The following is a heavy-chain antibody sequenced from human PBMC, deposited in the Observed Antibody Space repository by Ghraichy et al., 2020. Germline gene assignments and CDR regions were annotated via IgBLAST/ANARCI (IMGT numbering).Heavy chain of an antibody. CDR1: GGSFSGYY. Sequence: GSLRLSCAVYGGSFSGYYWSWIRQPPGKGLEWIGEINHSGSTNYNPSLKSRVTISVDTSKNQFSLKLSSVTAADTAVYYCARGACSGGSCYSDYWGQGTLVTVSS. CDR3: ARGACSGGSCYSDY. V-gene: IGHV4-34*01. J-gene: IGHJ4*02. D-gene: IGHD2-15*01. CDR2: INHSGST.